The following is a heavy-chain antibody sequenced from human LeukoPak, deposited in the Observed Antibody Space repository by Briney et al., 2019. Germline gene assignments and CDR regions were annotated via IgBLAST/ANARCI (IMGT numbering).Heavy chain of an antibody. D-gene: IGHD4-17*01. Sequence: GRSLRLSCAASGFTFSSYGMHWVRQAPGKGLEWVADISYDGSNKYYADSVKGRFTISRDNSKNTLYLQMNSLRAEDTAVYYCAKDDQHYGDYPGWFDPWGQGTLVTVSS. J-gene: IGHJ5*02. CDR2: ISYDGSNK. V-gene: IGHV3-30*18. CDR1: GFTFSSYG. CDR3: AKDDQHYGDYPGWFDP.